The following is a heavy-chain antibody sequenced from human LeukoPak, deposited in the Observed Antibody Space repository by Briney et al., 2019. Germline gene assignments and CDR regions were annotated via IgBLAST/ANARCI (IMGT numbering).Heavy chain of an antibody. J-gene: IGHJ4*02. Sequence: GGSLRLSCAASGFTVSTYTMSWVRQVPGKGLEWVSVVYSGNDGTNYADSVRGRFTISRDDSKNMVYLQMNNLRLEDAAVYYCTKRSRGYYDYWGQGTLVTVSS. V-gene: IGHV3-66*02. CDR3: TKRSRGYYDY. CDR2: VYSGNDGT. D-gene: IGHD3-10*01. CDR1: GFTVSTYT.